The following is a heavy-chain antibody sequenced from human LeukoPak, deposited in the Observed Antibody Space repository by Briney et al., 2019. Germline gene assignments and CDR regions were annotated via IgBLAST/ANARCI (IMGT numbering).Heavy chain of an antibody. V-gene: IGHV3-21*01. CDR2: ISSSSSYT. Sequence: SGGSLRLSCAASGFTFSSYSVNWVRQAPGKGLEWVSSISSSSSYTYYADSVKGRFTISRDNAKNSLYLQMNSLRAEDTAVYYCARDGYYDSSGYYTIGDAFDIWGQGTMVTVSS. CDR1: GFTFSSYS. J-gene: IGHJ3*02. CDR3: ARDGYYDSSGYYTIGDAFDI. D-gene: IGHD3-22*01.